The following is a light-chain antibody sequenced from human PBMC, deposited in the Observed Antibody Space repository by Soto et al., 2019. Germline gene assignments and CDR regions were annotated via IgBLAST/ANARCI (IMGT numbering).Light chain of an antibody. CDR3: QQNGSLPIT. CDR1: QSLTGGY. V-gene: IGKV3-20*01. CDR2: SAS. J-gene: IGKJ5*01. Sequence: EIVLTQSPGTLSLPPGERATLSCRASQSLTGGYLAWFQQKPGQTPSLLIYSASNRATGIPDRFSGSGSGTDFTLTISRLEPEDFVVYYCQQNGSLPITFGQGTRLEIK.